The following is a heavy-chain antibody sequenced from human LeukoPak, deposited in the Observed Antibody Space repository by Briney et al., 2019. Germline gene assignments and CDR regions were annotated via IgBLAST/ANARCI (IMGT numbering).Heavy chain of an antibody. CDR3: AKDNYHATSGTFDY. D-gene: IGHD1-1*01. CDR1: GFTFSNYA. J-gene: IGHJ4*02. V-gene: IGHV3-23*01. Sequence: GGSLRLSCAASGFTFSNYAMSWVRQAPGKGLEWVSGIRGSGDSTYFADSVKGRFTISRDNSKNTVYLQMNRLRDEDTAVYYCAKDNYHATSGTFDYWGQGTLVTVSS. CDR2: IRGSGDST.